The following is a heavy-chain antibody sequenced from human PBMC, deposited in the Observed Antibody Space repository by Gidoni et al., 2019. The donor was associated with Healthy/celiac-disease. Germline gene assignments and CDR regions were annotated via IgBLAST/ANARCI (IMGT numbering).Heavy chain of an antibody. Sequence: EVQLVESGGGLVQPGRSLRLSCAASGFTFDDYAMHWVRQAPGKGLEWVSGISWNSGSIGYADSVKGRFTISRDNAKNSLYLQMNSLRAEDTALYYCASSTVVTPGGDFDYWGQGTLVTVSS. J-gene: IGHJ4*02. CDR1: GFTFDDYA. D-gene: IGHD2-21*02. CDR3: ASSTVVTPGGDFDY. CDR2: ISWNSGSI. V-gene: IGHV3-9*01.